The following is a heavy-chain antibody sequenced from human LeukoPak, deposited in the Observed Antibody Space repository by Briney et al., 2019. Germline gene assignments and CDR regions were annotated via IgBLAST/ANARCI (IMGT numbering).Heavy chain of an antibody. Sequence: GGSLRLSCAASGFTFSSYWMHWVRQAPGKGLVWVSRINSDGSSTSYADSVKGRFTISRDNAKNTLYLQMNSLRAEDTAVYYCARDRDIAARTPPHYYYGMDVWGQGTTVTVSS. V-gene: IGHV3-74*01. J-gene: IGHJ6*02. CDR1: GFTFSSYW. D-gene: IGHD6-6*01. CDR3: ARDRDIAARTPPHYYYGMDV. CDR2: INSDGSST.